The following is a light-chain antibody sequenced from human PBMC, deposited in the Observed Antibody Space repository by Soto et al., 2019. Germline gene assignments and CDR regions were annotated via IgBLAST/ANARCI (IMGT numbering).Light chain of an antibody. CDR1: QSISSW. CDR3: QQYNSYSIT. CDR2: KAS. V-gene: IGKV1-5*03. Sequence: DIPISQSPSAVSASVGDRVTITCRASQSISSWLAWYQQKPGKAPKLLIYKASSLESGVPSRFSGSGSGTEFTLTISSLQPDDFATYYCQQYNSYSITFGQGTRLEI. J-gene: IGKJ5*01.